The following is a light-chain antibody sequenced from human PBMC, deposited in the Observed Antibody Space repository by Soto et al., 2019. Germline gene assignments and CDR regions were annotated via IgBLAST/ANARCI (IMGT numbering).Light chain of an antibody. J-gene: IGKJ1*01. CDR1: QSGTNY. V-gene: IGKV3-11*01. CDR3: QQRLNWPPG. CDR2: DAS. Sequence: EICLTQSPDTLSLSPGERATLTCRASQSGTNYIAWYQQRPVQAPSLLIYDASNRATGVPARFSGSRSGTDFTLTISDLEPADFGLYYCQQRLNWPPGFGQGTKVDIK.